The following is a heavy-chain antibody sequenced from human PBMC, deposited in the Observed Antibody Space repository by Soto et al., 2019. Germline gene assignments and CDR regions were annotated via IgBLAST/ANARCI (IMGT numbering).Heavy chain of an antibody. D-gene: IGHD2-15*01. CDR1: GFTFSSYG. Sequence: QVQLVESGGGVVQPGRSLRLSCAASGFTFSSYGMHWVRQAPGKGLEWVAVISYDGSNKYYADSVKGRFTISRDNSKNTMYRQMNSLRAEDTAVYYCAKGGGYCSGGSCLGPLDPWGQGTLVTVSS. V-gene: IGHV3-30*18. CDR2: ISYDGSNK. CDR3: AKGGGYCSGGSCLGPLDP. J-gene: IGHJ5*02.